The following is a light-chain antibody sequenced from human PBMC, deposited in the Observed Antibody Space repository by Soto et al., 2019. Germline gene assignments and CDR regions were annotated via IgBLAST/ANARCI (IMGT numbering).Light chain of an antibody. CDR1: QSVSSY. CDR3: QQRSNWPPMYT. V-gene: IGKV3-11*01. CDR2: DAS. J-gene: IGKJ2*01. Sequence: EIVLTQSPATLSLSPGERATLSCRASQSVSSYLAWYQQKPGQAPRLLIYDASNRATGIPARFSGSGSGTDFTLHISSLEPEYFVVYYCQQRSNWPPMYTFGQGTKQEIK.